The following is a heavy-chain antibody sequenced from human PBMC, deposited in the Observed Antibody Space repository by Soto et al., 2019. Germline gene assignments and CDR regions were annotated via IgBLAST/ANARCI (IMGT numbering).Heavy chain of an antibody. CDR1: GGSMSSYY. Sequence: SETLSLTCTVSGGSMSSYYWSWIRQPPGKGLEWIGYIYYSGSTNYNPSLKSRVTISVDTSKNQFSLKLSSVTAADTAVYYCAGFSSSSLVDWLDPWGQGTMLTVYS. CDR3: AGFSSSSLVDWLDP. J-gene: IGHJ5*02. V-gene: IGHV4-59*01. CDR2: IYYSGST. D-gene: IGHD6-6*01.